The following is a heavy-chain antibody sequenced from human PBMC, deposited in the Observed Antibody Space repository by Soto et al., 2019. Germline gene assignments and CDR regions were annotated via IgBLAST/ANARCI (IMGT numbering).Heavy chain of an antibody. Sequence: QVHLQESGPGLVKPSETLSLTCTVSGVSIRSYYWSWIRQPPGKGLEWIGYIYYSGITNYNPSLKSRVTMSVDTSKNQFSLKLSSVTAADTAVYCCAKGGAQISSLTTFDYWGQGTLVTVSS. D-gene: IGHD1-26*01. V-gene: IGHV4-59*01. CDR2: IYYSGIT. J-gene: IGHJ4*02. CDR3: AKGGAQISSLTTFDY. CDR1: GVSIRSYY.